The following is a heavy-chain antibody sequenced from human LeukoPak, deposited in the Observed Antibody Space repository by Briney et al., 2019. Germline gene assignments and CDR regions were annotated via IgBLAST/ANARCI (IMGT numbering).Heavy chain of an antibody. V-gene: IGHV3-53*01. D-gene: IGHD3-10*01. J-gene: IGHJ4*02. Sequence: GGSLRLSCAACGFSVSSNYMSWVRQAPGKGLEWVSVIYSGGSTYYAESLKGRFTISRDNSKNTVYLEMNSLRVEDTAVYYCARDLVGYGSGSFDYWGQGTLVTVAS. CDR2: IYSGGST. CDR1: GFSVSSNY. CDR3: ARDLVGYGSGSFDY.